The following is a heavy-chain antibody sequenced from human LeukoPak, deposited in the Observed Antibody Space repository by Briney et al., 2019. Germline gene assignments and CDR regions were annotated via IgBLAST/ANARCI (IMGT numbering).Heavy chain of an antibody. J-gene: IGHJ4*02. CDR1: EYSLAEFS. CDR3: TVDLFSLSSADASMVY. V-gene: IGHV1-24*01. D-gene: IGHD2-2*01. Sequence: ASVKVSCKVSEYSLAEFSMHWVRQTPGKGLEWMGGFAPEHGNTIFAQNFQGRVTVSQDTSTDTAYMELSALRSEDTAVYYCTVDLFSLSSADASMVYWGQGSLVTVSS. CDR2: FAPEHGNT.